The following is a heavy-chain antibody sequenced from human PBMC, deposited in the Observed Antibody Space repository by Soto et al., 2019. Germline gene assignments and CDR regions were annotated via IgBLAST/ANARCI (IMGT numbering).Heavy chain of an antibody. D-gene: IGHD6-19*01. V-gene: IGHV1-2*02. CDR1: GYTFTGYY. Sequence: GASVKVSCKASGYTFTGYYMHWVRQAPGQGLEWMGWIIPNSGGTKYAQKFQDRVTMTRDTHINTAYMELSRLRSDDTAVYYCAKDLKRPPHWGIAVSGYSPDYWGQGTLVT. J-gene: IGHJ4*02. CDR3: AKDLKRPPHWGIAVSGYSPDY. CDR2: IIPNSGGT.